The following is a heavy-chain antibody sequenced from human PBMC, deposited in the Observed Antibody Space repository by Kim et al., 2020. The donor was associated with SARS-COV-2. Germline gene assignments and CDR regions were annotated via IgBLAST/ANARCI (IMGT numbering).Heavy chain of an antibody. CDR3: ARDFLCCGGHYCYEMDV. Sequence: GGSLRLSCAASGFTFSSYAMHWVRQAPGKGLEWVAVISYDGSNKYYADSVKGRFTISRDNSKNTLYLQMNSLRAEDTAVYYCARDFLCCGGHYCYEMDV. V-gene: IGHV3-30*04. D-gene: IGHD3-10*02. CDR1: GFTFSSYA. J-gene: IGHJ6*01. CDR2: ISYDGSNK.